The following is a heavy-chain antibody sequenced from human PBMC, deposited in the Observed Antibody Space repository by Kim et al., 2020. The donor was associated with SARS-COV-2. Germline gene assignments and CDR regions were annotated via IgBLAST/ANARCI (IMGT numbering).Heavy chain of an antibody. CDR2: IHPRAETT. J-gene: IGHJ4*02. D-gene: IGHD6-19*01. V-gene: IGHV3-23*01. Sequence: GGSLRLSCAVSGFTLSKNAMSWVRQAPGRGLEWVSTIHPRAETTYYADSVNGRFTIYRDNSNHTLYLQLTGLRPDDTAVYYCAKDRGGSGWPVFDSWGQG. CDR3: AKDRGGSGWPVFDS. CDR1: GFTLSKNA.